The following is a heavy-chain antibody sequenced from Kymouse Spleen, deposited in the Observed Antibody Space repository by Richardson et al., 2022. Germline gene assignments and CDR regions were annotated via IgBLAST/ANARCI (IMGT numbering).Heavy chain of an antibody. D-gene: IGHD2-2*02. V-gene: IGHV3-49*05. J-gene: IGHJ4*02. CDR1: GFTFGDYA. CDR2: IRSKAYGGTT. Sequence: EVQLVESGGGLVKPGRSLRLSCTASGFTFGDYAMSWFRQAPGKGLEWVGFIRSKAYGGTTEYAASVKGRFTISRDDSKSIAYLQMNSLKTEDTAVYYCTRDQRSYCSSTSCYRTGIPFDYWGQGTLVTVSS. CDR3: TRDQRSYCSSTSCYRTGIPFDY.